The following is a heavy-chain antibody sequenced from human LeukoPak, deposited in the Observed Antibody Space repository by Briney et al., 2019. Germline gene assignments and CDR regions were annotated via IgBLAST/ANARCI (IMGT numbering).Heavy chain of an antibody. Sequence: GASVKVSCKVSGYTLTELSMHWVRQAPGKGLEWMGGFDPEDGETIYAQKFQGRVTMTEDTSTDTAYMELSSLRSEDTAVYYCAPNAGYSSGWYAIDAFDIWGQGTMVTVSS. D-gene: IGHD6-19*01. CDR3: APNAGYSSGWYAIDAFDI. J-gene: IGHJ3*02. V-gene: IGHV1-24*01. CDR1: GYTLTELS. CDR2: FDPEDGET.